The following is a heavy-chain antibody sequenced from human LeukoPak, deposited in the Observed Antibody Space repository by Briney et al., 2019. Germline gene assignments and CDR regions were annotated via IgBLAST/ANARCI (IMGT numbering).Heavy chain of an antibody. J-gene: IGHJ4*02. V-gene: IGHV3-48*01. CDR2: ISSSSSTI. D-gene: IGHD2-2*01. CDR3: ARDSSVTAAPIDY. Sequence: GGSLRLSCAASGFTFSSYSMNCVRQAPGKGLEWVSYISSSSSTIYYADSLKGRFTISRDDAENSLYLQRNSLRAEDTAVYYCARDSSVTAAPIDYWGQGTLVTVSS. CDR1: GFTFSSYS.